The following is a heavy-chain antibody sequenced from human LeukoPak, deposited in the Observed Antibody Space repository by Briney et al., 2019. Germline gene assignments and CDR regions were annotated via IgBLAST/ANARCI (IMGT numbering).Heavy chain of an antibody. V-gene: IGHV3-43*02. CDR2: ISGDGGST. Sequence: GGSLRLSCAASGFTFDDYAMHWVRQAPGKGLELVALISGDGGSTYYADSVKGRFTISRDNSKNSLYLQMNSLRTEDTALYYCAKVHYYDSSGSIFDYWGQGTLVTVSS. J-gene: IGHJ4*02. D-gene: IGHD3-22*01. CDR1: GFTFDDYA. CDR3: AKVHYYDSSGSIFDY.